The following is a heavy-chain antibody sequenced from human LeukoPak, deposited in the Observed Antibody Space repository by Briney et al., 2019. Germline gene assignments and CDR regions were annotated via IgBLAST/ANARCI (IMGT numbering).Heavy chain of an antibody. CDR2: IYYSGST. J-gene: IGHJ3*02. V-gene: IGHV4-39*07. CDR3: ARDYYDSSGYYLIPDAFDI. CDR1: GGSISSSSYY. Sequence: SETLSLTCTVSGGSISSSSYYWGWIRQPPGKGLEWIGSIYYSGSTYYNPSLKSRVTISVDTSKNQFSLKLSSVTAADTAVYYCARDYYDSSGYYLIPDAFDIWGQGTMVTVSS. D-gene: IGHD3-22*01.